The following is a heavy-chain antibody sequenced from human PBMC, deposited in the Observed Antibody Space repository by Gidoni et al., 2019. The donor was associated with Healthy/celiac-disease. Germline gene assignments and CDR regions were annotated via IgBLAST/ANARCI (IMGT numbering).Heavy chain of an antibody. CDR2: ISGNGGST. CDR1: GFPFSSYA. V-gene: IGHV3-23*01. J-gene: IGHJ4*02. CDR3: AKELRGYNYGEFDY. Sequence: EVQLLDSGGGLVQPGGSLRLSCAASGFPFSSYAMSWVRQAPGKGLEWVSAISGNGGSTYYADSVKGRFTISRDNFRKTLYLQMNSLRAEDTAVYYCAKELRGYNYGEFDYWGQGTLVTVSS. D-gene: IGHD5-18*01.